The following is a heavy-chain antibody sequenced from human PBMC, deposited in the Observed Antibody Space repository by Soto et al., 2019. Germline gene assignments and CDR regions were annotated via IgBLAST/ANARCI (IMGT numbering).Heavy chain of an antibody. V-gene: IGHV3-21*06. D-gene: IGHD2-15*01. J-gene: IGHJ6*01. CDR2: ISPSSGHI. CDR1: GFTFSSCT. CDR3: WGCSGGGCLENYWMDV. Sequence: EVHLVESGGGLVKPGGSLSLSCAVSGFTFSSCTMNWVRQAPGKGLEWVSSISPSSGHIYYADSVKGRCTISRDNANNSLFLQMNSRRCEDTALYYFWGCSGGGCLENYWMDVWGQGPTVTVSS.